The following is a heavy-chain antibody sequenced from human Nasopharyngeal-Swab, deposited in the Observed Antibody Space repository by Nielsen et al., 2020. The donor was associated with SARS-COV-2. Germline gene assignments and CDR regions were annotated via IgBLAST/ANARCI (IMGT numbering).Heavy chain of an antibody. J-gene: IGHJ6*02. V-gene: IGHV4-39*07. D-gene: IGHD5-18*01. CDR1: GGSISSSSYY. Sequence: LETLSLTCTVSGGSISSSSYYWGWIRQPPGKGLEWIGSIYYSGSTYYNPSLKSRVTISVDTSKNQFSLKLSSVTAADTAVYYCARDQGSAMGYYYGMDVWGQGTTVTVSS. CDR2: IYYSGST. CDR3: ARDQGSAMGYYYGMDV.